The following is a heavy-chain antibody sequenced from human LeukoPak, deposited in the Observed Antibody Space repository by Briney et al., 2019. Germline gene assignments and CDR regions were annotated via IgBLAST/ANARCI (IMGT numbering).Heavy chain of an antibody. D-gene: IGHD3-22*01. CDR2: ITGGGIT. V-gene: IGHV3-23*01. J-gene: IGHJ4*02. CDR1: GFTFNTYV. Sequence: GGSLRLSCVASGFTFNTYVMSWVRQAPGKGLEWVATITGGGITYYADLVEGRFTVSRDNSRNTLFLQMDSLRVEDTAVYYCTTDPHRITMIVVVVDYWGQGTLVTVSS. CDR3: TTDPHRITMIVVVVDY.